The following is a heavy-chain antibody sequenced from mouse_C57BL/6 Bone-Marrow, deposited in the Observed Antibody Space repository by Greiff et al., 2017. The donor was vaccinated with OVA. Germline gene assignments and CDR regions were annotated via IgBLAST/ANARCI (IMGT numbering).Heavy chain of an antibody. CDR2: IYPGSGNT. CDR1: GYTFTDYY. Sequence: VMLVESGAELVRPGASVKLSCKASGYTFTDYYINWVKQRPGQGLEWIARIYPGSGNTYYNEKFKGKATLTAEKSSSTAYMQLSSLTSEDSAVYFCARVLRYYFDYWGQGTTLTVSS. CDR3: ARVLRYYFDY. D-gene: IGHD1-1*01. V-gene: IGHV1-76*01. J-gene: IGHJ2*01.